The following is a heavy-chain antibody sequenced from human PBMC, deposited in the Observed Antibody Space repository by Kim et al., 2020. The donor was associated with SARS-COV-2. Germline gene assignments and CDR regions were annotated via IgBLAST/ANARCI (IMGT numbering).Heavy chain of an antibody. J-gene: IGHJ6*02. CDR2: ISSSGSTI. CDR1: GFTFSSYE. D-gene: IGHD6-13*01. V-gene: IGHV3-48*03. Sequence: GGSLRLSCAASGFTFSSYEMNWVRQAPGKGLEWVSYISSSGSTIYYADSVKGRFTISRDNAKNSLYLQMNSLRAEDTAVYYCAKLGGPSKYYYGMDVWGQGTTVTVSS. CDR3: AKLGGPSKYYYGMDV.